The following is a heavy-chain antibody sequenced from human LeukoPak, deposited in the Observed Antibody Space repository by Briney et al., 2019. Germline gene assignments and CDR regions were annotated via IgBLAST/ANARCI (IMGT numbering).Heavy chain of an antibody. CDR2: INPSGGST. D-gene: IGHD3-10*01. Sequence: ASVKVSCKASGYTFTSYYMHWVRQAPGQGLEWMGIINPSGGSTSYAQKFQGRVTMTRDMSTSTVYMELSSLRSEDTAVYYCARASGYGSATLNYYYYYMDVWGKGTTVTISS. J-gene: IGHJ6*03. V-gene: IGHV1-46*01. CDR3: ARASGYGSATLNYYYYYMDV. CDR1: GYTFTSYY.